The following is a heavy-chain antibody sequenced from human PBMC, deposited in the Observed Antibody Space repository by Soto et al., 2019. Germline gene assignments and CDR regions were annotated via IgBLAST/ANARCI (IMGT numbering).Heavy chain of an antibody. D-gene: IGHD6-6*01. Sequence: QVQLLQSGAEVKKPGASEKVSCKASGYTFTNYGITWVRQAPGQGLEWMGWISAYNGNTHYTQRLKGRVTMTTDTSTSTAYMELRGLRSDDTAVYYCASVRHLVVYFYYCMEGWGKGTTVTVSS. J-gene: IGHJ6*03. V-gene: IGHV1-18*01. CDR3: ASVRHLVVYFYYCMEG. CDR1: GYTFTNYG. CDR2: ISAYNGNT.